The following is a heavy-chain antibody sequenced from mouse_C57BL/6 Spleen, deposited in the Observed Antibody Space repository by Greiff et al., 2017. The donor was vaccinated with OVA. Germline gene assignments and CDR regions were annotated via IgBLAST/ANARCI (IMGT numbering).Heavy chain of an antibody. V-gene: IGHV1-80*01. CDR3: ARWEVVDDY. D-gene: IGHD1-1*01. CDR2: IYPGDGDT. CDR1: GYAFSSYW. J-gene: IGHJ2*01. Sequence: VQVVESGAELVKPGASVKISCKASGYAFSSYWMNWVKQRPGKGLEWIGQIYPGDGDTSYNGKFKGKATLTADKSSSTAYMELSSLTSEDSAVYFCARWEVVDDYWGQGTTLTVSA.